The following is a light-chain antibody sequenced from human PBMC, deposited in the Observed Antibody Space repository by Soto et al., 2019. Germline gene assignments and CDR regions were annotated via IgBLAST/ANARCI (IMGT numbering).Light chain of an antibody. CDR1: SSNIGSNA. V-gene: IGLV1-44*01. CDR3: AAWDDSLNGVI. Sequence: QSVLTQPPSASATPGQRVTISCSGSSSNIGSNAVSWYQQLPGTAPKLLISGDDQRPSGVPDRFSGSKSGTSASLAISGLQSEDEADYYCAAWDDSLNGVIFGGGTKVTVL. CDR2: GDD. J-gene: IGLJ2*01.